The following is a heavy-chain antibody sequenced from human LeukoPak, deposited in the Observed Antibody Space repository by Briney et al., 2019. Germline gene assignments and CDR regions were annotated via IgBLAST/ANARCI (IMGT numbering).Heavy chain of an antibody. J-gene: IGHJ6*04. V-gene: IGHV3-48*04. Sequence: PGRSLRLSCAASGFTFSNYGMHWVRQAPGKGLEWVSYISSSGSTIYYADSVKGRFTISRDNAKNSLYLHMNSLRAEDTAVYYCAELGITMIGGVWGKGTTVTISS. D-gene: IGHD3-10*02. CDR3: AELGITMIGGV. CDR1: GFTFSNYG. CDR2: ISSSGSTI.